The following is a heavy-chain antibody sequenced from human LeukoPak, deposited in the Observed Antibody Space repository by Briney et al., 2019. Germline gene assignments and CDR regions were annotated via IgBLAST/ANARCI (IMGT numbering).Heavy chain of an antibody. Sequence: SETLSLTCTGSGGSISRYYWSWVRQPAGEGLGWVGRFYISGTTKYKPSLKSGDTMSVDTSKNQSSLMLSSLTAADTAVYYCARAAGHCNSTTCYPEYLHHWGQGTLVTVSS. CDR2: FYISGTT. CDR3: ARAAGHCNSTTCYPEYLHH. J-gene: IGHJ1*01. V-gene: IGHV4-4*07. CDR1: GGSISRYY. D-gene: IGHD2-2*01.